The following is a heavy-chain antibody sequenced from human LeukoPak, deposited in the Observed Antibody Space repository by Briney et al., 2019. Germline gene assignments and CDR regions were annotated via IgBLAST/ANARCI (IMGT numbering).Heavy chain of an antibody. CDR2: IYHSGST. D-gene: IGHD1-26*01. Sequence: SETLSLTCTVSGGSISSYYWGWIRQPPGKGLEWIGSIYHSGSTYYNPSLKSRVTISVDTSENQFSLKLSSVTAADTAVYYCARDDSGSHNYFDYWGQGTLVTVSS. CDR1: GGSISSYY. CDR3: ARDDSGSHNYFDY. J-gene: IGHJ4*02. V-gene: IGHV4-38-2*02.